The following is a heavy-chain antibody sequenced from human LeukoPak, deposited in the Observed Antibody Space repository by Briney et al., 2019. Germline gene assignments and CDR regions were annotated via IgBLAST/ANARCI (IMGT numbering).Heavy chain of an antibody. D-gene: IGHD3-10*01. CDR1: GFTFSSYA. V-gene: IGHV3-21*01. Sequence: GGSLRLSCAASGFTFSSYAMHWVRQAPGKGLEWVASISSSSSYIYYVDSVKGRFTISRDNAKNSVYLQMNSLRAEDTAMYYCARDATRGSGSYSAYNWFDPWGQGTLVTVSS. CDR2: ISSSSSYI. CDR3: ARDATRGSGSYSAYNWFDP. J-gene: IGHJ5*02.